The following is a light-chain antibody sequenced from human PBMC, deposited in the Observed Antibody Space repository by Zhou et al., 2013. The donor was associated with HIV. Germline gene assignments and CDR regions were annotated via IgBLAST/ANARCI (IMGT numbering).Light chain of an antibody. CDR3: QQSYSTPRS. CDR1: QSISSF. CDR2: GAS. Sequence: DIQMTQSPSTLSASVGDRVTITCRASQSISSFLAWYQHKPGKAPELLIYGASSLQSGVPSRFSGSGSGTDFTLTISSLQPEDFATYYCQQSYSTPRSFGQGTKLRDQT. J-gene: IGKJ2*03. V-gene: IGKV1-39*01.